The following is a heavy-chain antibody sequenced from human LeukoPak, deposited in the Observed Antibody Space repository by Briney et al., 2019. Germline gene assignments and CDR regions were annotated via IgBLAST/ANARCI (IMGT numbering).Heavy chain of an antibody. V-gene: IGHV4-34*01. CDR2: INHSGST. D-gene: IGHD4-11*01. J-gene: IGHJ6*03. Sequence: SETLSLTCAVYGGSFSGYYWSWIRLPPGKGLEWIGEINHSGSTNYNPSLKSRVTISVDTSKNQFSLKLSSVTAADTAVYYCARKTTVTPRYYYYYYMDVWGKGTTVTVSS. CDR3: ARKTTVTPRYYYYYYMDV. CDR1: GGSFSGYY.